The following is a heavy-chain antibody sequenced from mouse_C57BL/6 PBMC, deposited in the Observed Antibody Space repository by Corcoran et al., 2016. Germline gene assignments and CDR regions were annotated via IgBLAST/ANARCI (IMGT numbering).Heavy chain of an antibody. D-gene: IGHD2-4*01. CDR3: ARMDYDYDVDY. CDR2: INTYSGVP. Sequence: QIQLVQSGPELKKPGETVKISCKASGYTFTTYGMSWGKQAPGKGLKWMGWINTYSGVPTYADDFKGRFAFSLETSASPAYLQINNLKNEDTATYFCARMDYDYDVDYWGQGTTLTVSS. J-gene: IGHJ2*01. CDR1: GYTFTTYG. V-gene: IGHV9-3*01.